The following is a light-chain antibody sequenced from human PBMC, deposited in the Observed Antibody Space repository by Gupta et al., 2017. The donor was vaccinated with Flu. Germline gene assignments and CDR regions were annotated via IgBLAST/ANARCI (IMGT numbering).Light chain of an antibody. Sequence: ENLLTQSPGTVSLSPGERATLSCRASQSVRNNYVAWYQQKPGQAPRLFIYGASSRATDIPERFSGSGSGTDFTLTISRLEPEDFAVYYCQQYGRSPTFGQGTKVEIK. J-gene: IGKJ1*01. CDR1: QSVRNNY. CDR3: QQYGRSPT. V-gene: IGKV3-20*01. CDR2: GAS.